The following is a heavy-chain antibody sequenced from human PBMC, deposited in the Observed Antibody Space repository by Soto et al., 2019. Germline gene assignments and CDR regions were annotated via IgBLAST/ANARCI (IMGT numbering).Heavy chain of an antibody. CDR1: GYTFTSYD. V-gene: IGHV1-8*01. CDR2: MNPNSGNT. D-gene: IGHD3-10*01. Sequence: ASVKVSCKASGYTFTSYDINWVRQATGQGLEWMGWMNPNSGNTGYAQKFQGRVTMTRNTSISTAYMGLSSLRSEDTAVYYCARGVTMVRGVWAYYMDVWGKGTTVTVSS. J-gene: IGHJ6*03. CDR3: ARGVTMVRGVWAYYMDV.